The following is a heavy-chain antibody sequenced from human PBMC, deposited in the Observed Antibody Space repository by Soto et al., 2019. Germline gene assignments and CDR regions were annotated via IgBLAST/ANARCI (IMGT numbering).Heavy chain of an antibody. Sequence: GGSLRLSCAASGFTFSSYAMSRVRQAPGKGLEWVSAISGSGGSTYYADSVKGRFTISRDNSKNTLYLQMNSLRAEDTAVYYCAKRGGSYYAFDIWGQGTMVTVSS. CDR1: GFTFSSYA. D-gene: IGHD3-10*01. CDR3: AKRGGSYYAFDI. J-gene: IGHJ3*02. V-gene: IGHV3-23*01. CDR2: ISGSGGST.